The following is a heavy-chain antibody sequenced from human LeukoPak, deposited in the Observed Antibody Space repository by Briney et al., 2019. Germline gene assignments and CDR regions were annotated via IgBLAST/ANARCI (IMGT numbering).Heavy chain of an antibody. CDR1: GYTLTELS. D-gene: IGHD3-22*01. CDR2: FDPEDGET. Sequence: ASVKVSCKVSGYTLTELSMHWVRQAPGKGLEGTGGFDPEDGETIYAQKFQGRVTMNEDTSTDTAYMELSRLRFEDTGVYYCATDPTLGYYDSSGRFGAFDIWGQGTMVTVSS. CDR3: ATDPTLGYYDSSGRFGAFDI. V-gene: IGHV1-24*01. J-gene: IGHJ3*02.